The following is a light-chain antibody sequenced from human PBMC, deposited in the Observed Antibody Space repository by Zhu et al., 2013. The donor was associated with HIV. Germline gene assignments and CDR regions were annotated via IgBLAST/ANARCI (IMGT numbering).Light chain of an antibody. J-gene: IGKJ5*01. CDR3: MQALQTPRAT. CDR2: LGL. CDR1: QSLLHSNGYNY. Sequence: DIVMTQSPLFLPVTPGETASFSCRSNQSLLHSNGYNYLDWYLQKPGQSPQLLIYLGLIGPPGSLTDSVAVDQAQIFTLKISRVEAGDVGVYYCMQALQTPRATFGQGTRLEIK. V-gene: IGKV2-28*01.